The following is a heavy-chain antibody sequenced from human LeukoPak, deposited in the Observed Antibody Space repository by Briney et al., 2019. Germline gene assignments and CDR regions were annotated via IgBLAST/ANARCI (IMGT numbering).Heavy chain of an antibody. J-gene: IGHJ2*01. CDR1: GGTFSSYA. D-gene: IGHD4/OR15-4a*01. V-gene: IGHV1-69*05. CDR2: IIPIFGTA. Sequence: ASVKVSCKASGGTFSSYAISWVRQAPGQGLEWMGGIIPIFGTANYAQKFQGRVTITTDESTSTAYMELSSLRSEDTAVYYCARDVVTVGAQDWYFDLWGRGTLVTVAS. CDR3: ARDVVTVGAQDWYFDL.